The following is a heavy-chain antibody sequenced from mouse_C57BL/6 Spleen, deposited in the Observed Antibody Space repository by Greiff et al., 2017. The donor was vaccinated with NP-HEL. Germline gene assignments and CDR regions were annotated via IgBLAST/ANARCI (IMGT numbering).Heavy chain of an antibody. D-gene: IGHD2-5*01. J-gene: IGHJ3*01. CDR1: GYTFTSYW. V-gene: IGHV1-64*01. Sequence: VQLVESGAELVKPGASVKLSCKASGYTFTSYWMHWVKQRPGQGLEWIGMIHPNSGSTNYNEKFKSKATLTVDKSSSTAYMQLSSLTSEDSAVYYCARGDYSNSFAYWGQGTLVTVSA. CDR3: ARGDYSNSFAY. CDR2: IHPNSGST.